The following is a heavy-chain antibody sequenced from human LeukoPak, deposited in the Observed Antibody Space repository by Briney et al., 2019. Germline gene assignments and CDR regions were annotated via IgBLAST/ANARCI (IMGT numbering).Heavy chain of an antibody. D-gene: IGHD5-12*01. CDR1: GGSISSGSYY. CDR2: IYTSGST. CDR3: ARVPYDVQGHYGMDV. J-gene: IGHJ6*02. V-gene: IGHV4-61*02. Sequence: SQTLSLTCTVSGGSISSGSYYWSWIRQPAGKGLEWIGRIYTSGSTNYNPSLKSRVTISVDTSKNQFSLKLSSVTAADTAVYYCARVPYDVQGHYGMDVWGQGTTVTVSS.